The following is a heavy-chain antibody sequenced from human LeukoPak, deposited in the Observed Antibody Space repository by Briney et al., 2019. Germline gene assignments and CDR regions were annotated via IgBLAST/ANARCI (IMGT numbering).Heavy chain of an antibody. Sequence: EASVKVSCKASGYTFTSYAMHWVRQDPGQRLEWMGWINAGNGNTKYSQKFQGRVTITRDTSASTAYMELSSLRSEDTAVYYCARSVLLWFGDPTPTLDYWGQGTLVTVSS. D-gene: IGHD3-10*01. CDR2: INAGNGNT. J-gene: IGHJ4*02. CDR1: GYTFTSYA. V-gene: IGHV1-3*01. CDR3: ARSVLLWFGDPTPTLDY.